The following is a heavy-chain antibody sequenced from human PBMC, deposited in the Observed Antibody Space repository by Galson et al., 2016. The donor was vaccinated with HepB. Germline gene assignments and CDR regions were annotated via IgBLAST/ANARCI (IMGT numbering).Heavy chain of an antibody. V-gene: IGHV1-18*04. J-gene: IGHJ4*02. Sequence: SVKVSCKASGYTFTSYGIIWVRQAPGQGLEWMGWISAYNAYTNYAQNLQGRVTMTIDTSTSTAYMELRSLRSDDTAVYYCARPTYYYGSGSRYFFDYWGQGTLVTVSS. CDR3: ARPTYYYGSGSRYFFDY. CDR2: ISAYNAYT. CDR1: GYTFTSYG. D-gene: IGHD3-10*01.